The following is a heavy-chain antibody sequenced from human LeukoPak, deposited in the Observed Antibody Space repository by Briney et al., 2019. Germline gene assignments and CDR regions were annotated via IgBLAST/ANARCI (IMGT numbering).Heavy chain of an antibody. CDR2: IKSDGST. CDR3: ARAPSEIGGYYPKYFRH. D-gene: IGHD3-22*01. V-gene: IGHV3-74*01. Sequence: QPGGSLILSFASSGFTFSSYWMHWVRPAPGKGLVWVSRIKSDGSTNYADSVKGRFTISRDNAKNTLSLQMNSLRAEDTGVYYCARAPSEIGGYYPKYFRHWGQGTLVTVSS. J-gene: IGHJ1*01. CDR1: GFTFSSYW.